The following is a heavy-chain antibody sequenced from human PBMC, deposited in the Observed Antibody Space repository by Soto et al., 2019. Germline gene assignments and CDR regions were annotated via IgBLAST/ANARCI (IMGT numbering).Heavy chain of an antibody. Sequence: QVQLVQSGAEVKKPGASVKVSCKASGYTFTSYDINWVRQATGQGLEWMGWMNPNSGNTGYAQKFQGRLTMTRNTSISTAYMELSSLRSEATAVYYSARWWTIVDIYYYCYRVVWGKGTTVTVSS. J-gene: IGHJ6*03. D-gene: IGHD2-2*03. V-gene: IGHV1-8*01. CDR2: MNPNSGNT. CDR1: GYTFTSYD. CDR3: ARWWTIVDIYYYCYRVV.